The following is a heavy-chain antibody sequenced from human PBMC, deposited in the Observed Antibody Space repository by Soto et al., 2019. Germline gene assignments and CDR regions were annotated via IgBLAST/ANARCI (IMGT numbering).Heavy chain of an antibody. Sequence: ASVKVSCKASGYTFTGYYMHWVRQAPGQGLEWMGWINPNSGGTNYAQKFQGWVTMTRDTSISTAYMELSRLRSDDTAVYYCARGGRYSSGWADYYYYGMDVWGQGTTVTV. V-gene: IGHV1-2*04. CDR2: INPNSGGT. D-gene: IGHD6-19*01. CDR3: ARGGRYSSGWADYYYYGMDV. CDR1: GYTFTGYY. J-gene: IGHJ6*02.